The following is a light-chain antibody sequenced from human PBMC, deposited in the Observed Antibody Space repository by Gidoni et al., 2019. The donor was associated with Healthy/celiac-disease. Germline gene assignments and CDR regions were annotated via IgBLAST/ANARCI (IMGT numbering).Light chain of an antibody. CDR2: DVS. Sequence: QSALPQPASVSGSPGPSIPISCTGTSSDVGGYNYVSWYQQHPGKAPKLMIYDVSNRPSGVSNRFSGSKSGNTASLTISGLQAEDEADYYCSSYTSSSTVVFGGGTKLTVL. CDR1: SSDVGGYNY. V-gene: IGLV2-14*01. CDR3: SSYTSSSTVV. J-gene: IGLJ2*01.